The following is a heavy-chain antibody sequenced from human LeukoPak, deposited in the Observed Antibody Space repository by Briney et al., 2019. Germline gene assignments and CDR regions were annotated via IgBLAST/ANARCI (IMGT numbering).Heavy chain of an antibody. CDR2: TSGNNTKA. CDR3: AGEFDQVWGRARRLDY. Sequence: ASVKVSCKASGFGLTDYGISWVRQAPGQGLEWVGWTSGNNTKANNAQKFQGRVLFTTDTSTSTAYMDLKSLSSDDSAVDYCAGEFDQVWGRARRLDYWGQGTLVTVSS. CDR1: GFGLTDYG. D-gene: IGHD3-16*01. J-gene: IGHJ4*02. V-gene: IGHV1-18*01.